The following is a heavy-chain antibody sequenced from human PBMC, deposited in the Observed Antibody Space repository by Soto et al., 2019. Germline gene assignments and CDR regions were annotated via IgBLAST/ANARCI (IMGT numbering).Heavy chain of an antibody. J-gene: IGHJ4*02. CDR2: ISYDGSNK. V-gene: IGHV3-30*18. CDR1: GATFTSLH. Sequence: PGGSLRLSCAVSGATFTSLHLSWVRQAPGKGLEWVAVISYDGSNKYYADSVKGRFTISRDNSKNTLYLQMNSLRAEDTAVYYCANYRFLPSVFDYWGQGTLVTVSS. CDR3: ANYRFLPSVFDY. D-gene: IGHD1-26*01.